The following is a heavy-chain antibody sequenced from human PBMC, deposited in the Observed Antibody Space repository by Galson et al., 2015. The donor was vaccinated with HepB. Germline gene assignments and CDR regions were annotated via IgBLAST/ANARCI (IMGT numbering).Heavy chain of an antibody. CDR2: ISGTGGSP. D-gene: IGHD2-15*01. V-gene: IGHV3-23*01. Sequence: SLRLSCAASGFTFSSYAMSWVRQAPGKGLEWVSAISGTGGSPHYADSVKGRFTISRDNSKNTQYLQMNSLRAEDTAVYYCAKGRSIVVVAATPDLWGQGTLVTVSS. J-gene: IGHJ5*02. CDR1: GFTFSSYA. CDR3: AKGRSIVVVAATPDL.